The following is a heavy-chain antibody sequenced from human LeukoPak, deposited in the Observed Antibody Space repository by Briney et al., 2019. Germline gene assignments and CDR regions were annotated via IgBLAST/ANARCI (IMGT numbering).Heavy chain of an antibody. Sequence: PSETLSLTCTVSGGSMSSYYWTWIRQPPGKGLEWIGCIHYGGSTNYNSSLNGRVTISIDTSKNQFSLKMTSMTAADTAVYYCARGKQLERLDYWGQGTLVTVSS. CDR1: GGSMSSYY. D-gene: IGHD1-1*01. V-gene: IGHV4-59*01. J-gene: IGHJ4*02. CDR3: ARGKQLERLDY. CDR2: IHYGGST.